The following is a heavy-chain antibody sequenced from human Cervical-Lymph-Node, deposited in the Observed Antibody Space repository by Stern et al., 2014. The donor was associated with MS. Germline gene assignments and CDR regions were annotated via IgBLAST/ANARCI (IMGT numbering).Heavy chain of an antibody. D-gene: IGHD3-10*01. CDR2: IYNSGST. CDR1: GFSLRSSDYA. Sequence: VQLEESGPGLVKPAPTLSLTCTVPGFSLRSSDYAWSCVRPRPGRCLEWIGYIYNSGSTDYNPSLKSRVTISLDMAKNQFSLKLTSVTVADTAVYYCARDRGKSSDGMDVWGQGTTVTVSS. J-gene: IGHJ6*02. CDR3: ARDRGKSSDGMDV. V-gene: IGHV4-31*03.